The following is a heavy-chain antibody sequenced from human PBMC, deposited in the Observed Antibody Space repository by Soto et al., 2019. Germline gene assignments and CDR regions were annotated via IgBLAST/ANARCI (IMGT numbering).Heavy chain of an antibody. Sequence: GGSLRLSCAASGFTFSSYGMHWVRQAPGKGLEWVAVISYDGSNKYYADSVKGRFTISRDNSKNTLYLQMNSLRAEDTAVYYCAKAPNYYDSSGYPYHYYYYYGMDVWGQGTTVTVSS. J-gene: IGHJ6*02. V-gene: IGHV3-30*18. D-gene: IGHD3-22*01. CDR2: ISYDGSNK. CDR1: GFTFSSYG. CDR3: AKAPNYYDSSGYPYHYYYYYGMDV.